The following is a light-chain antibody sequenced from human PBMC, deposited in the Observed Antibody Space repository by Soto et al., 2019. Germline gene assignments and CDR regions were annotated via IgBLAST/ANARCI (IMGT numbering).Light chain of an antibody. Sequence: DIQLTQSPSFLSASVGDRVTITCRASQDITIYLAWYQQKPGQAPKLLISAGSTLQRWVPARFSGGGSGTEFTLTISSLLHEDVATYYCQQLNTSPYTFGQGTKLEIK. CDR2: AGS. J-gene: IGKJ2*01. CDR1: QDITIY. V-gene: IGKV1-9*01. CDR3: QQLNTSPYT.